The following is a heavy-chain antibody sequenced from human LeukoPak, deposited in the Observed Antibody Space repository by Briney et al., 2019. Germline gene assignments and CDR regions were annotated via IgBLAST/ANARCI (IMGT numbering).Heavy chain of an antibody. J-gene: IGHJ6*03. V-gene: IGHV3-48*03. Sequence: GGSLRLSCAASGFTFSTYEINWVRQAPGKGLEWLSHISTSGGSIHYADSVKGRFTISRDNAKNSLYLQMNSLRVEDTAVYYCARDATTELGTVYMDVWGKGTTVTISS. D-gene: IGHD4-17*01. CDR2: ISTSGGSI. CDR3: ARDATTELGTVYMDV. CDR1: GFTFSTYE.